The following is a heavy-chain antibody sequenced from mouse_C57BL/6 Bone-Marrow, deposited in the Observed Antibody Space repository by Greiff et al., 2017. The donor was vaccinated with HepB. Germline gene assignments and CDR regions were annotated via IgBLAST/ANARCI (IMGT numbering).Heavy chain of an antibody. Sequence: QVQLKESGAELARPGASVKLSCTASGYTFTSYGISWVKQRTGQGLEWIGEIYPRSGNTYYNEKFKGKATLTADKSSSTAYMELRSLTSEDSAVYFCARYGYYVRRGFAYWGQGTLVTVSA. V-gene: IGHV1-81*01. J-gene: IGHJ3*01. CDR2: IYPRSGNT. D-gene: IGHD2-3*01. CDR1: GYTFTSYG. CDR3: ARYGYYVRRGFAY.